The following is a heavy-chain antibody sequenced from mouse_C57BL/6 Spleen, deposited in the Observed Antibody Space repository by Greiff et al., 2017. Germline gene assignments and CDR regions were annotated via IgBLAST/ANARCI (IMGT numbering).Heavy chain of an antibody. J-gene: IGHJ4*01. V-gene: IGHV1-53*01. CDR1: GYTFTSSW. Sequence: VQLQQPGTELVKPGASVKLSCKASGYTFTSSWLHWVKQRPGQGLEWIGNINPSNGGTNYNEKFKSKATLTVDKSSSTAYMQLSSLTSEDSAVYYCARYYPSYYAMDYWGQGTSVTVSS. CDR2: INPSNGGT. D-gene: IGHD1-1*01. CDR3: ARYYPSYYAMDY.